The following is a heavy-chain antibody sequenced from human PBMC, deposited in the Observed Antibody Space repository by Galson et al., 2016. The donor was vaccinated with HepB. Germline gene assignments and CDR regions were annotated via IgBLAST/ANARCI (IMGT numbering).Heavy chain of an antibody. CDR1: GGTFTNYG. V-gene: IGHV1-69*13. CDR2: IIPMFGKT. CDR3: ARVNFGFGNLGMRGGDVYYYYYMDV. J-gene: IGHJ6*03. D-gene: IGHD3-10*01. Sequence: SVKVSCKASGGTFTNYGLSWVRQAPGQGLEWMGAIIPMFGKTKYAQKFQGRVTITADESTSTAYMELSSLRSEDTAVYYCARVNFGFGNLGMRGGDVYYYYYMDVWGKGTTVTVSS.